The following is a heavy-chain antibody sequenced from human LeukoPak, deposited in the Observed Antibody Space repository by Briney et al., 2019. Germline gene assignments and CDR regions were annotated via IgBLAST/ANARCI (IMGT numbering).Heavy chain of an antibody. CDR3: ARGGYCSSTSCYDAFDI. D-gene: IGHD2-2*01. V-gene: IGHV4-34*01. CDR1: GGSFSGYY. Sequence: PSETLSLTCAVYGGSFSGYYWSWIRQPPGKGLEWIGEINHSGSTNYNPSLKSRVTISVDTSKNQFSLKLSSVTAADTAVYYCARGGYCSSTSCYDAFDIWGQGTMVTVSS. J-gene: IGHJ3*02. CDR2: INHSGST.